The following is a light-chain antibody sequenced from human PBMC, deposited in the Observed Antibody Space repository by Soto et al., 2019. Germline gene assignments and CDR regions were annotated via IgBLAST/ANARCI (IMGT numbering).Light chain of an antibody. CDR2: GAS. Sequence: EIVLTQSPGTLSLSPGERATLSCRASQSVSSSYLAWYQQKPGQAPRLLIYGASSRATGIPDRFSGSGSGTDFTLTISRLEPEDSAAYYCQRHGATFGQGTKVDI. CDR1: QSVSSSY. J-gene: IGKJ1*01. V-gene: IGKV3-20*01. CDR3: QRHGAT.